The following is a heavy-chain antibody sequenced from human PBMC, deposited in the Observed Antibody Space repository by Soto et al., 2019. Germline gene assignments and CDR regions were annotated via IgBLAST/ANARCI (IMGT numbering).Heavy chain of an antibody. CDR2: ISSSDNII. CDR1: GFTFSYYY. CDR3: ARDLGYYDSSGYFDY. Sequence: PGGSRRLSCAASGFTFSYYYMSWIRQAPGKGLEWVAYISSSDNIIYYADSVKGRFTISRDNAKNSLYLQMNSLRAEDTAVYYCARDLGYYDSSGYFDYWGQGTLVTVSS. J-gene: IGHJ4*02. V-gene: IGHV3-11*01. D-gene: IGHD3-22*01.